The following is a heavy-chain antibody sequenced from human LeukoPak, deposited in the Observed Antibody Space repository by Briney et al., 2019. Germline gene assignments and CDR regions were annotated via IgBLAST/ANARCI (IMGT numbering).Heavy chain of an antibody. CDR1: GDSFSSYH. D-gene: IGHD3-16*01. CDR3: ARVGRGDHTWGSYYCDH. V-gene: IGHV4-59*01. J-gene: IGHJ4*02. CDR2: ISSGGRT. Sequence: PSETLSLTCTVSGDSFSSYHWSWLRQPPGKGLEWIGYISSGGRTSYNPSLQSRVTISVDTSKNQFSLKLSSMTAADTAVYYCARVGRGDHTWGSYYCDHWGQGTLVSVSS.